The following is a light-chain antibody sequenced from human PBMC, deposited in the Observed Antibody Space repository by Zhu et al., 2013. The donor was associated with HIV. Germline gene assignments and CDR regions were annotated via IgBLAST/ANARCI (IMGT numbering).Light chain of an antibody. CDR1: QSVSSIY. CDR3: QQYGNSPPYT. J-gene: IGKJ2*01. V-gene: IGKV3-20*01. CDR2: GAS. Sequence: EVVLTQSPGTLSLSPGERVTVSCRASQSVSSIYLAWYQQKPGQAPRLLIYGASSRATGIPDRFSGSGSGTLFTLTITRLEPEDFAVYYCQQYGNSPPYTFGQGTKLEIK.